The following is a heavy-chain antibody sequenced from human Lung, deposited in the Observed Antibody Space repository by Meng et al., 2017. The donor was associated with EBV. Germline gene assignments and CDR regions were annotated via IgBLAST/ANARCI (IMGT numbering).Heavy chain of an antibody. CDR1: GASISRSDL. D-gene: IGHD2-2*01. V-gene: IGHV4-4*02. J-gene: IGHJ4*02. CDR3: ARGGTSSAPFDY. CDR2: IYHSGST. Sequence: VAVRGSGPVLVKTSGTLALTCDVSGASISRSDLWSWVRQPPGKGLEWIGEIYHSGSTNYNRSLKSRVTISVDTSKNQFSLSMNSVTAADTAVYYCARGGTSSAPFDYWGQETPVTVSS.